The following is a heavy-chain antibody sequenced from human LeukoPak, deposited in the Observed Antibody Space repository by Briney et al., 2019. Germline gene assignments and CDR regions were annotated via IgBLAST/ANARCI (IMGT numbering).Heavy chain of an antibody. J-gene: IGHJ4*02. CDR2: IYHSGST. Sequence: ASETLSLTCTVSGGSISSYYWGWIRQPPGKGLGWIGSIYHSGSTYYNPSLKSRVTISVDTSKNQFSLKLSSVTAADTAVYYCARVYGDFYFDYWGQGTLVTVSS. D-gene: IGHD4-17*01. CDR1: GGSISSYY. CDR3: ARVYGDFYFDY. V-gene: IGHV4-38-2*02.